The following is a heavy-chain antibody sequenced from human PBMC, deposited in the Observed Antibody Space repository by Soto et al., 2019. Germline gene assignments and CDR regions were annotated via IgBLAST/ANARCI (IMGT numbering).Heavy chain of an antibody. CDR2: IIPIFGTA. V-gene: IGHV1-69*13. J-gene: IGHJ4*02. D-gene: IGHD6-19*01. CDR3: ARPRSSGWYAGY. CDR1: GGTFSSYA. Sequence: SVKVSCKASGGTFSSYAISWVRQAPGQGLEWMGGIIPIFGTANYARKFQGRVTITADESTSTAYMELSSLRSEDTAVYYCARPRSSGWYAGYWGQGTLVTVSS.